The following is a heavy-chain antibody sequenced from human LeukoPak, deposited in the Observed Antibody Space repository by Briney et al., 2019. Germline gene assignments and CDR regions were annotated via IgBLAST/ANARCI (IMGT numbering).Heavy chain of an antibody. V-gene: IGHV4-59*01. J-gene: IGHJ3*02. CDR3: ASLRSTSGGSDAFDI. D-gene: IGHD2-2*01. CDR2: IYYSGSI. Sequence: SETLSLTCTVSGGSISSYYWSWIRQPPGKGLEWIGYIYYSGSINYNPSLKSRVTISVDTSKNQFSLKLSSVTAADTAVYYCASLRSTSGGSDAFDIWGQGTMVTVSS. CDR1: GGSISSYY.